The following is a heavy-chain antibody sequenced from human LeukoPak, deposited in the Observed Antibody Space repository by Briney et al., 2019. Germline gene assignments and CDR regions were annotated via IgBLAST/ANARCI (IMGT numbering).Heavy chain of an antibody. Sequence: SETLSLTCTVSGGSISSYYWSWIRQPPGKGLEWIGEINHSGSTNYNPSLKSRVTISVDTSKNQFSLKLSSVTAADTAVYYCARNGYPFDYWGQGTLVTVSS. CDR3: ARNGYPFDY. CDR1: GGSISSYY. J-gene: IGHJ4*02. V-gene: IGHV4-34*01. D-gene: IGHD1-1*01. CDR2: INHSGST.